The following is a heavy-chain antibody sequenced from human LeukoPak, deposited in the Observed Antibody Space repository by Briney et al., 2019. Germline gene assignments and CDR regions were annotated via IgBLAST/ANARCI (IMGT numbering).Heavy chain of an antibody. CDR2: ITNKAFGGTA. Sequence: GGSLRLSCTASGFNFGDYAMSWFRQAPEKGLGWVGFITNKAFGGTAEYAASVKGRFTISRDDSRSITYLQMDNLRTEDTGVYFCSRDEYGGGSNYFDYWGQGTLVTVST. CDR3: SRDEYGGGSNYFDY. V-gene: IGHV3-49*03. D-gene: IGHD4-23*01. CDR1: GFNFGDYA. J-gene: IGHJ4*02.